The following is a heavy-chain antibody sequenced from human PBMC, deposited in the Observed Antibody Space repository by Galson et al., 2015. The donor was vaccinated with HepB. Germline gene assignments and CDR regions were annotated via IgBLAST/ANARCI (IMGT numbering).Heavy chain of an antibody. V-gene: IGHV4-34*01. Sequence: SETLSLTCAVYGGSFSGYYWSWIRQPPGKGLEWIGEINHSGGTNYNPSLKSRVTISVDTSKNQFSLKLGSVTAADTAVYYCARGRYCNRTSRPASSRSCGMDVWGQGTTVTVSS. CDR3: ARGRYCNRTSRPASSRSCGMDV. CDR2: INHSGGT. J-gene: IGHJ6*02. CDR1: GGSFSGYY. D-gene: IGHD2-2*01.